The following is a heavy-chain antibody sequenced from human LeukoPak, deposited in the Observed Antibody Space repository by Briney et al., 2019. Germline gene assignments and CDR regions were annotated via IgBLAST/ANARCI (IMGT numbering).Heavy chain of an antibody. J-gene: IGHJ4*02. D-gene: IGHD3-3*01. CDR3: ARVRSILRFLEWLFYYFDY. CDR2: IGTAGDT. V-gene: IGHV3-13*03. Sequence: GGSLRLSRAACGFTFSSYDMHWVRQATGKGLEWVSAIGTAGDTYYHGSVKGQFTISRENPKNSLYLQMNSLRAGDTAVYYCARVRSILRFLEWLFYYFDYWGQGTLVTVSS. CDR1: GFTFSSYD.